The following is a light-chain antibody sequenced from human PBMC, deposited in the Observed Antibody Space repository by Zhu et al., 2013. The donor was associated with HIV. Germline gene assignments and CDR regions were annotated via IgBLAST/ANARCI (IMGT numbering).Light chain of an antibody. CDR2: GAS. CDR1: QDISDH. Sequence: DIQMTQSPSSLSASEGDMVTITCRASQDISDHLAWYHQKPGRPPKVVVNGASSLHSGVSSRLSASGSGQDFSLTINRFQPEDVGTYYCQVTDADFEFSFGQGTRV. J-gene: IGKJ3*01. CDR3: QVTDADFEFS. V-gene: IGKV1-27*01.